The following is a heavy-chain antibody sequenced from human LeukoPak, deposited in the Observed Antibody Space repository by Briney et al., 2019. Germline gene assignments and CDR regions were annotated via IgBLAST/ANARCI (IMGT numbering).Heavy chain of an antibody. D-gene: IGHD3-22*01. CDR3: ARDDDYYDSSGYDY. Sequence: ASVKVSCKASGGTFSSYAISWVRQAPGQGLEWMGWISAYNGNTNYAQKLQGRVTMTTDTSTSTAYMELRSLRSDDTAVYYCARDDDYYDSSGYDYWGQGTLVTVSS. CDR2: ISAYNGNT. CDR1: GGTFSSYA. J-gene: IGHJ4*02. V-gene: IGHV1-18*01.